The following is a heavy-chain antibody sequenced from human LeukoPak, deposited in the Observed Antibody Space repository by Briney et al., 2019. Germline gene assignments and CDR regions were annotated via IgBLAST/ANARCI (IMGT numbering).Heavy chain of an antibody. D-gene: IGHD6-19*01. J-gene: IGHJ4*02. CDR2: IWYDGSNK. CDR3: AKLGYDSSGSPRLVDF. CDR1: GFTFSSYG. V-gene: IGHV3-33*06. Sequence: GRSLRLSCAASGFTFSSYGMHWVRQAPGKGLEWVAVIWYDGSNKYYADSVKGRFTISRDNSMNTLDLQMNSLRAEDTAVYYCAKLGYDSSGSPRLVDFWGQGTLVTVSS.